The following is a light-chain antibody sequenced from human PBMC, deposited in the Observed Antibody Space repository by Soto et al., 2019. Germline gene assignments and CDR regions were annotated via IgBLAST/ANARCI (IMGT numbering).Light chain of an antibody. CDR3: PSYDSSLSGSVV. J-gene: IGLJ2*01. CDR2: GNS. V-gene: IGLV1-40*01. Sequence: QSVLTQPPSVSGAPGQRVTISCTGSSSNIGAGYDVHWYQQLPGTAPKLLIYGNSNRPSGVPDRFSGSKSGTSASLAITGLHAEDEADYYCPSYDSSLSGSVVFGGGTKLTVL. CDR1: SSNIGAGYD.